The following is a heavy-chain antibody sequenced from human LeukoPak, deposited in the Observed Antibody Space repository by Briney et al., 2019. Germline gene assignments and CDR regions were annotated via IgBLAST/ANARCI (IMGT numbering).Heavy chain of an antibody. Sequence: PGGSLRLSCAASGFTFAIHAMTWVRQAPGKGLLWVSRLSGDGSSTKYADSLKGRFTISRDNAKNTLYLQMSSLRAEDTAVYFCARASTTVPNLLDNWGQGTLVTVSS. J-gene: IGHJ4*02. D-gene: IGHD4-17*01. V-gene: IGHV3-74*03. CDR1: GFTFAIHA. CDR3: ARASTTVPNLLDN. CDR2: LSGDGSST.